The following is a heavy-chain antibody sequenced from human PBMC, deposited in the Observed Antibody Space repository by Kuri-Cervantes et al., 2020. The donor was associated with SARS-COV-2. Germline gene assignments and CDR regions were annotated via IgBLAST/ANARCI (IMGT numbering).Heavy chain of an antibody. J-gene: IGHJ4*02. CDR3: ARDSYWGTMVRGPMGAGY. V-gene: IGHV1-69*13. CDR1: GGTFSSYA. D-gene: IGHD3-10*01. CDR2: IYPIFGTA. Sequence: SVNVSCKASGGTFSSYAISWVRQAPGQGLEWMGGIYPIFGTANYAQKFQGRVTITADESTSTAYMELRRLRSDDTAVYYCARDSYWGTMVRGPMGAGYWGQGTLVTVSS.